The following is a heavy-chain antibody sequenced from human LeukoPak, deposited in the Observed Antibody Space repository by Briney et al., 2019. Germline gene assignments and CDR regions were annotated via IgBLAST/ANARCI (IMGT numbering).Heavy chain of an antibody. J-gene: IGHJ3*02. CDR1: GYTLTPLS. CDR3: ATNRQIMILGVVIMPAFDI. D-gene: IGHD3-3*01. V-gene: IGHV1-24*01. CDR2: FDVEDGEI. Sequence: ASVKVSCKVSGYTLTPLSVHWVRQAPGKGLEWMGGFDVEDGEIIYAQKFQGRVTMTEDTSTDTAYMELSSLRSEDTAVYYCATNRQIMILGVVIMPAFDIWGQGTMVTVSS.